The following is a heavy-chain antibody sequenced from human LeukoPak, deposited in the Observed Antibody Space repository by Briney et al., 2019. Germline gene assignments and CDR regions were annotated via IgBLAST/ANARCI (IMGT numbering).Heavy chain of an antibody. J-gene: IGHJ4*02. Sequence: GGSLRLSCAASGFTFSSYAMHWVRQAPGKGLEWVAVISYDGSNKYYADSVKGRFTISRDNSKNTLYLQMNSLRAEDTAVYYCAKDRRQWELLQPFDYWGQGTLVTVSS. CDR3: AKDRRQWELLQPFDY. CDR1: GFTFSSYA. CDR2: ISYDGSNK. D-gene: IGHD1-26*01. V-gene: IGHV3-30*04.